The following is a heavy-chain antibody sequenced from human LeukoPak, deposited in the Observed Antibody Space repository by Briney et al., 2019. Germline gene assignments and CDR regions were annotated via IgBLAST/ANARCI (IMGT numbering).Heavy chain of an antibody. D-gene: IGHD3-9*01. J-gene: IGHJ4*02. CDR3: ARDREYFGPFDY. V-gene: IGHV4-61*02. CDR1: GDSISSGTYY. CDR2: IYDSGSP. Sequence: PSETLSLTCTVSGDSISSGTYYWSWIRQPAGKGLEWIGRIYDSGSPNYNPSLKSRVTISIDTSKNQFSLRLTSVTAADTAAYYCARDREYFGPFDYWGQGTLVTVSS.